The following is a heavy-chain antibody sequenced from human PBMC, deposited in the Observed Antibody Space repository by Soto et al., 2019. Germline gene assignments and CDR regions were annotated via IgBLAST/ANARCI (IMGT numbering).Heavy chain of an antibody. CDR3: ASGSSWYDY. CDR1: GGTFSSYT. CDR2: IIPILGIA. D-gene: IGHD6-13*01. V-gene: IGHV1-69*02. J-gene: IGHJ4*02. Sequence: QVQLVQSGAEVKKPGSSVTVSCKASGGTFSSYTISWVRQAPGQGLEWMGRIIPILGIANYAQKFQGRVTITADKSTSTANMELSSLRSEDTAVYYCASGSSWYDYWGQGTLVTVSS.